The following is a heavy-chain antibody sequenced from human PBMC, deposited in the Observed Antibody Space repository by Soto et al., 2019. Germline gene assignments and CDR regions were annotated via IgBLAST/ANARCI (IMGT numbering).Heavy chain of an antibody. CDR2: IIPIFGTA. Sequence: ASVKVSCKASGGTFSSYAISWVRQAPGQGLEWMGGIIPIFGTANYAQKFQGRVTITADESTSTAYMELSSLRSEDTAVYYCARDPALWFGELLSATQNIRAFDIWGQGTMVTVSS. CDR3: ARDPALWFGELLSATQNIRAFDI. J-gene: IGHJ3*02. D-gene: IGHD3-10*01. CDR1: GGTFSSYA. V-gene: IGHV1-69*13.